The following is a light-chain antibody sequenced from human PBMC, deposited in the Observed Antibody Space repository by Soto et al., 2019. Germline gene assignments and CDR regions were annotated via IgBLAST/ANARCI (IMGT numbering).Light chain of an antibody. CDR1: QGISSS. CDR2: AAP. V-gene: IGKV1-9*01. Sequence: DIQMTQSPSTVSAYVGDSVTITCRASQGISSSLAWYQQRAGKAPKFLIYAAPTLQSGAPSRFSGSGSGTDFTLTITSLQSDDFAVYFCQQYTDWLITFGQGTRLEIK. J-gene: IGKJ5*01. CDR3: QQYTDWLIT.